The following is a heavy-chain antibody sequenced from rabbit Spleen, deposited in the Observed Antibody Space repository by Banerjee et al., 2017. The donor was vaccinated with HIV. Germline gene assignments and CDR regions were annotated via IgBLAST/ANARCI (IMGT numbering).Heavy chain of an antibody. CDR3: ARDSGSSFSSYGMDL. J-gene: IGHJ6*01. CDR2: IDSGSGGFT. D-gene: IGHD8-1*01. V-gene: IGHV1S45*01. CDR1: GIDFSKNYV. Sequence: QQQLEESGGGLVKPGGTLTLTCTASGIDFSKNYVMCWVRQAPGKGLEWIACIDSGSGGFTCFASWAKGRFTISKTSSTTVTLQMTSLTAADTATYFCARDSGSSFSSYGMDLWGPGTLVTVS.